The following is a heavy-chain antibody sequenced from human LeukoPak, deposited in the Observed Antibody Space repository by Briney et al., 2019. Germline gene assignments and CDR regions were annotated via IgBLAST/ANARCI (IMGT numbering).Heavy chain of an antibody. V-gene: IGHV1-18*04. CDR3: ARAEDVLRYFDWLPNPDY. CDR2: ISAYNGNT. CDR1: GYTFTSYG. J-gene: IGHJ4*02. Sequence: ASVKVSCKASGYTFTSYGISWVRQAPGQGLEWMGWISAYNGNTNYAQKLQGRVTMTTDTSTGTAYMELRSLRSDDTAVYYCARAEDVLRYFDWLPNPDYWGQGTLVTVSS. D-gene: IGHD3-9*01.